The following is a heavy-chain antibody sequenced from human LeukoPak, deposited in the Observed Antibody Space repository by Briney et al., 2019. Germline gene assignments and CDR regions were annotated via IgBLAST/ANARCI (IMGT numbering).Heavy chain of an antibody. V-gene: IGHV4-39*01. CDR3: TRHFGSGRDDY. CDR2: IEYSGST. J-gene: IGHJ4*02. Sequence: PSETLSLTCTVSGGSISSSNYYWGWIRQPPGKGLEWIGSIEYSGSTHYNPSLKSRVTVSVDTSKNQFTVNLSSVTAADTAVYYCTRHFGSGRDDYWGQGTLVTVSS. D-gene: IGHD3-10*01. CDR1: GGSISSSNYY.